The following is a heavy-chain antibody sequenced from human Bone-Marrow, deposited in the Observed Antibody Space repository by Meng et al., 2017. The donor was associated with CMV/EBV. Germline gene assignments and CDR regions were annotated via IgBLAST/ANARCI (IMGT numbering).Heavy chain of an antibody. CDR1: GGTFSSYA. Sequence: SVKVSCKASGGTFSSYAISWVRQAPGQGLEWMGGIIPIFGTANYAQKFQGRVTITTDESTSTAYMELSSLRSEDTAVYYCARGVPAAIRREGYYGMDVWGQGTTVTFYS. CDR2: IIPIFGTA. D-gene: IGHD2-2*02. V-gene: IGHV1-69*05. J-gene: IGHJ6*02. CDR3: ARGVPAAIRREGYYGMDV.